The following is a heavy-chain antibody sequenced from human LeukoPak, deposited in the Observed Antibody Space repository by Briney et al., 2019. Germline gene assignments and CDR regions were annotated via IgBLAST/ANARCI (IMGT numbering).Heavy chain of an antibody. CDR1: GFTFSSYW. CDR2: IKQDESEK. V-gene: IGHV3-7*01. CDR3: ARDLVVVLTTMVASDY. J-gene: IGHJ4*02. Sequence: GGSLRLSCAASGFTFSSYWMSWVRQAPGKGLEWVANIKQDESEKYYVDSVKGRFTISRDNAKKSLYLQMNSLRAEDTAVYYCARDLVVVLTTMVASDYWGQGTLVTVSS. D-gene: IGHD4/OR15-4a*01.